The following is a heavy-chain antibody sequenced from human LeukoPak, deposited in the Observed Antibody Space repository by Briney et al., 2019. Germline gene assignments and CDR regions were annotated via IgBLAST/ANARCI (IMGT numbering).Heavy chain of an antibody. V-gene: IGHV3-23*01. Sequence: PGGSLRLSCAASGFTFSSYAMSWVRQAPGKGLEWVSAISGSGGSTYYADSVKGRFTISRDNSKNTLYLQMNSLTAEDTAVYYCAKPRTAAGRNSDYWGQGTLVTVSS. CDR2: ISGSGGST. CDR3: AKPRTAAGRNSDY. CDR1: GFTFSSYA. J-gene: IGHJ4*02. D-gene: IGHD2-21*02.